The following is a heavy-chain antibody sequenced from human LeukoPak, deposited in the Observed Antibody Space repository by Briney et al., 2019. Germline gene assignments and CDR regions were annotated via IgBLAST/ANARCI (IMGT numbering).Heavy chain of an antibody. CDR2: ISGDGGST. J-gene: IGHJ4*02. Sequence: GGSLRLSCAASGFTFDDYAMHWVRQAPGKGLEWVSLISGDGGSTYYADSVKGRFTISRDNSKNSLYLQMNSLRTEDTAVYYCAKAKGGSWYDFDCWGQGTLVTVSS. CDR1: GFTFDDYA. D-gene: IGHD6-13*01. V-gene: IGHV3-43*02. CDR3: AKAKGGSWYDFDC.